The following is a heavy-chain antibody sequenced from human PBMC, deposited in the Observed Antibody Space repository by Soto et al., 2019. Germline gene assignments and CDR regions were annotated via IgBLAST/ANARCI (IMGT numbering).Heavy chain of an antibody. J-gene: IGHJ4*02. V-gene: IGHV1-18*01. CDR2: ISAYNGNT. CDR1: GYTFTSYG. CDR3: AGDRTRHIRGVFDY. Sequence: GASVKVSCKASGYTFTSYGISWVRQAPGQGLEWMGWISAYNGNTNYAQKLQGRVTMTTDTSTSTAYMELRSLRSDDTAVYYCAGDRTRHIRGVFDYWGQGTLVTVSS. D-gene: IGHD3-10*01.